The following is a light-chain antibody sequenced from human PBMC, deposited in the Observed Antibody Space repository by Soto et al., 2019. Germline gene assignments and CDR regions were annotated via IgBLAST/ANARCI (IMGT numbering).Light chain of an antibody. CDR3: AAWDDSLNGPV. CDR1: SSNIGSNT. J-gene: IGLJ2*01. V-gene: IGLV1-44*01. Sequence: QSVLTQPPSASGTPGQRVTISCSGSSSNIGSNTVNWYQQLPGTAPKLLIYSNNQRPSGVPDRFSGSKSGTSASLAISGPQSEDEADYYWAAWDDSLNGPVFGGGTKLTVL. CDR2: SNN.